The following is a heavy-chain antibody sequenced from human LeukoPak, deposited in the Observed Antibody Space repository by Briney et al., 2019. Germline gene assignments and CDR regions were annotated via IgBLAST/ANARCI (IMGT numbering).Heavy chain of an antibody. CDR2: ISSSSSYI. J-gene: IGHJ4*02. CDR3: ARDSSGASSERNLDY. V-gene: IGHV3-21*01. CDR1: GFTFSSYC. D-gene: IGHD6-19*01. Sequence: KTGGSLRLSCAASGFTFSSYCMNWVSQAPGKGLEWGSSISSSSSYIYYADSVKARFTISRDNAKNSLYLQMNSLRAEDTAVYYCARDSSGASSERNLDYWGQGTLVTVSS.